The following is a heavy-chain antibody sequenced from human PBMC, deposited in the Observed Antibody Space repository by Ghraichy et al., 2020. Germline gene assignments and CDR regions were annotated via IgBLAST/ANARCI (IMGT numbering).Heavy chain of an antibody. Sequence: GGSLRLSCAASGFTFSSYAMSWVRQAPGKGLEWVSAISGSGGSTYYADSVKGRFTISRDNSKNTLYLQMNSLRAEDTAVYYCEGVGMATIPFDYWGQGTLVTVSS. V-gene: IGHV3-23*01. J-gene: IGHJ4*02. CDR1: GFTFSSYA. CDR2: ISGSGGST. D-gene: IGHD5-24*01. CDR3: EGVGMATIPFDY.